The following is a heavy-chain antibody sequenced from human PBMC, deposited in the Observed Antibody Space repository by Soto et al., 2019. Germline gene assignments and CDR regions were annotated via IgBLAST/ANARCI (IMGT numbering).Heavy chain of an antibody. J-gene: IGHJ4*02. CDR3: ARGGASGNYYHFAY. CDR1: GYTFTGYG. CDR2: ISGYNGNT. V-gene: IGHV1-18*01. D-gene: IGHD3-10*01. Sequence: QVQLVQSGGEVKKPGASVKVSCKASGYTFTGYGINWVRQAPGQGLEWMGWISGYNGNTNYAQKLQGRVTMTTDTSTRTAYMEVQSLRSDDTAVYYCARGGASGNYYHFAYWGQGTLVTVSS.